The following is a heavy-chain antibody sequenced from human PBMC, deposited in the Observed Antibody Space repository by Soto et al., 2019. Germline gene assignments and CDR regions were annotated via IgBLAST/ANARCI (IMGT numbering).Heavy chain of an antibody. Sequence: SETLSLTCAVYGGSFSGYYWSWIRQPPGKGLEWIGEINHSGSTNYNPSLKSRVTISVDTSKNQFSLKLSSVTAADTAVYYCARGSIAARGYYYYYGMDVWGQGTTVTVSS. J-gene: IGHJ6*02. CDR3: ARGSIAARGYYYYYGMDV. D-gene: IGHD6-6*01. CDR2: INHSGST. V-gene: IGHV4-34*01. CDR1: GGSFSGYY.